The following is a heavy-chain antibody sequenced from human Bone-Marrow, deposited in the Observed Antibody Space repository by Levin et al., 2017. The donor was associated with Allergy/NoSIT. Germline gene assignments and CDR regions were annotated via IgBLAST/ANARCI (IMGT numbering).Heavy chain of an antibody. CDR3: TRGTGVWFGEFDY. Sequence: GGSLRLSCAASGFTFDDYAMHWVRQAPGKGLEWVSGISWNSNDIGYADSVKGRFTISRDNAKNSLYLQMDILRAEDTALYYCTRGTGVWFGEFDYWGQGALVTVSS. CDR1: GFTFDDYA. CDR2: ISWNSNDI. J-gene: IGHJ4*02. D-gene: IGHD3-10*01. V-gene: IGHV3-9*01.